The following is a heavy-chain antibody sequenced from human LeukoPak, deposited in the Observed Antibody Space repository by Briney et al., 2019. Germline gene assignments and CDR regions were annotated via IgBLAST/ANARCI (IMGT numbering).Heavy chain of an antibody. CDR1: GFTFSSYD. D-gene: IGHD3-22*01. CDR3: ARLYQHDSSTYRPVDY. J-gene: IGHJ4*02. CDR2: IGTAGDT. Sequence: GGSLRLSCAACGFTFSSYDMHWVRQATGKGLEWVSAIGTAGDTYYPGSVKGQFTISRENAKNSLYLQMNSLRAGDTAVYYCARLYQHDSSTYRPVDYWGQGTLVSVSS. V-gene: IGHV3-13*03.